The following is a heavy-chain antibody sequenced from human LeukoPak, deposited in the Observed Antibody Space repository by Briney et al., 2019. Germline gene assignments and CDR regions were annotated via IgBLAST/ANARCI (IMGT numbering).Heavy chain of an antibody. V-gene: IGHV3-21*01. J-gene: IGHJ6*02. CDR2: ISSSSSYI. CDR1: GFTFSSYS. D-gene: IGHD3-16*01. Sequence: GGSLRLSCAASGFTFSSYSMNWVRQAPGKGLEWVSSISSSSSYIYYADSVKGRFTISRDNAKNSLYLQMNSLRAEDTAAYYCARDLFGGSCGMDVWGQGTTVTVSS. CDR3: ARDLFGGSCGMDV.